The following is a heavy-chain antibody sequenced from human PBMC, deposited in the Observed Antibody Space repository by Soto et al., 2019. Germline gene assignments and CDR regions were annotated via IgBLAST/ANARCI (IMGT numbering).Heavy chain of an antibody. J-gene: IGHJ4*02. CDR3: ARSNPMTRIDY. Sequence: EVQLVESGGGLVQPGGSLRLSCAASGSPFSSYWMHWVRQPPGKGLVCVSRVNSDGSNTGYADSVKGRFTISRDNAKNTVYQQMNSLRAADTAVYSCARSNPMTRIDYCGQGPLVTVSS. D-gene: IGHD2-2*01. CDR1: GSPFSSYW. V-gene: IGHV3-74*01. CDR2: VNSDGSNT.